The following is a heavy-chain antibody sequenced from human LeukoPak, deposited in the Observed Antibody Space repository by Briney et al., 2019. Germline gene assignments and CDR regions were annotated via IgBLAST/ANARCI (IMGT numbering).Heavy chain of an antibody. J-gene: IGHJ5*02. CDR2: IYYSGST. V-gene: IGHV4-59*08. Sequence: PSETLSLTCTVSGGSISSYYWSWIRQPPGKGLEWIGYIYYSGSTNYNPSLKSRVTISVDTSKNQFSLKLSSVTAADTAVYYCARRFPGGWFDPWGQGTLVTVSS. CDR3: ARRFPGGWFDP. CDR1: GGSISSYY.